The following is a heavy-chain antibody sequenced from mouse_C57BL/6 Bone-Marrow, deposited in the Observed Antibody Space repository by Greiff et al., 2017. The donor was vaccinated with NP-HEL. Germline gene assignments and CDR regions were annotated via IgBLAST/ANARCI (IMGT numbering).Heavy chain of an antibody. CDR1: GYTFTSYW. CDR2: IDPSDSYT. V-gene: IGHV1-59*01. J-gene: IGHJ2*01. D-gene: IGHD2-1*01. CDR3: ARDYGNFYFDY. Sequence: QVQLQQPGAELVRPGTSVKLSCKASGYTFTSYWMHWVKQRPGQGLEWIGVIDPSDSYTNYNQKFKGKATLTVDTSSSTAYMQLSSLTSEDSAVYDCARDYGNFYFDYWGQGTTLTVSS.